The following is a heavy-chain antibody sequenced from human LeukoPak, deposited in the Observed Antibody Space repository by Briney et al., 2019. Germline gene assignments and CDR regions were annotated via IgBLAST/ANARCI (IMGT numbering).Heavy chain of an antibody. J-gene: IGHJ5*02. CDR2: IIPIFGTA. V-gene: IGHV1-69*13. Sequence: SVEVSCKASGYTFTGYQMHWVRQAPGQGLEWMGGIIPIFGTANYAQKFQGRVTITADESTSTAYMELSSLRSEDTAVYYCARDMMSSTSPNWFDPWGQGTLVTVSS. CDR1: GYTFTGYQ. CDR3: ARDMMSSTSPNWFDP. D-gene: IGHD2-2*01.